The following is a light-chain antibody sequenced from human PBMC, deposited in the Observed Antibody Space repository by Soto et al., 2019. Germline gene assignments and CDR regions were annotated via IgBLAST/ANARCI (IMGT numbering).Light chain of an antibody. CDR2: KTS. CDR1: QSISRW. J-gene: IGKJ2*01. Sequence: DIQMTQSPYTLSASVGDRVTITCRASQSISRWVAWYQQKPGKAPKLLIYKTSTLQSGVPSRFSGSGSGTEVTLTISSLQPDDFAPYHCQQYESSSDTFGQGTKLEI. CDR3: QQYESSSDT. V-gene: IGKV1-5*03.